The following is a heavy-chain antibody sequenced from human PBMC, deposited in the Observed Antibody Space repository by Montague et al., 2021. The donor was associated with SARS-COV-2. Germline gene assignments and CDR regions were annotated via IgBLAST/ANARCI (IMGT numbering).Heavy chain of an antibody. D-gene: IGHD3-3*01. V-gene: IGHV4-39*01. Sequence: SETLSLTCTVSGGSISSSSYYWGWIRQPPGKGLEWIGSIYYSGSTYYNPSLKSRVTISVDTSKNQFSLKLSSVTAADTAVYYCARHHQSVTTIFGVVTPKTWFAPWGQGTLAIASP. CDR1: GGSISSSSYY. CDR2: IYYSGST. CDR3: ARHHQSVTTIFGVVTPKTWFAP. J-gene: IGHJ5*02.